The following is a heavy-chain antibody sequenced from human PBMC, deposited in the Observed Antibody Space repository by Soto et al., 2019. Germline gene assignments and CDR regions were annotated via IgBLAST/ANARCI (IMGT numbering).Heavy chain of an antibody. CDR2: IYYSGST. CDR3: ARQSIAVARNYFDY. CDR1: GGSVSSGSYY. D-gene: IGHD6-19*01. J-gene: IGHJ4*02. Sequence: PSETLSLTXTVSGGSVSSGSYYWSWIRQPPGKGLEWIGYIYYSGSTNYNPSLKSRVTISVDTSKNQFSLKLSSVTAADTAVYYCARQSIAVARNYFDYWGQGTLVTVSS. V-gene: IGHV4-61*01.